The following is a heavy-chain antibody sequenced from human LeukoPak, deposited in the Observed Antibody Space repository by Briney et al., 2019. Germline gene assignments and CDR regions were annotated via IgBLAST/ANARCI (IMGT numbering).Heavy chain of an antibody. J-gene: IGHJ5*02. V-gene: IGHV4-59*01. CDR2: IYYNGST. D-gene: IGHD3-3*01. Sequence: SETLSLTCTVSGGSISSYYWSWIRQPPGKGLEWIGYIYYNGSTNYNPSLKSRVTISVDTSKNQFSLKLSSVTAADTAVYYCARGLYDFWSGYLRGFDPWGQGTLVTVSS. CDR1: GGSISSYY. CDR3: ARGLYDFWSGYLRGFDP.